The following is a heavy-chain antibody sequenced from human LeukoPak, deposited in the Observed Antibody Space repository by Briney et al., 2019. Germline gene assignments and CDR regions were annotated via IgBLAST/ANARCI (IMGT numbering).Heavy chain of an antibody. CDR1: GFTFSSYS. CDR2: ISSSSTI. CDR3: ARDRLHYVEYEKTFDH. V-gene: IGHV3-48*01. J-gene: IGHJ4*02. D-gene: IGHD4-17*01. Sequence: PGGSLRLSCAASGFTFSSYSMNWARQAPGKGLEWVSYISSSSTIYYADSVKGRFTISRDNAKTSLYLQMNSLRAEDTAVYYCARDRLHYVEYEKTFDHWGQGTLVTVSS.